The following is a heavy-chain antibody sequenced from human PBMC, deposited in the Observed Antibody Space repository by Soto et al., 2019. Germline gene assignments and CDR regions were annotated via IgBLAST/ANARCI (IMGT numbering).Heavy chain of an antibody. V-gene: IGHV3-15*07. J-gene: IGHJ6*02. CDR2: IKSKTDGGTT. CDR3: TTNYDRYYYYGMDV. CDR1: GFTFSNAW. Sequence: EVQLVESGGGLVKPGGSLRLSWAASGFTFSNAWMNWVRQAPGKGLEWVGRIKSKTDGGTTDYAAPVKGRFTISRDDSKNTLYLQMNSLKTEDTAVYYCTTNYDRYYYYGMDVWGQGTTVTVSS. D-gene: IGHD1-7*01.